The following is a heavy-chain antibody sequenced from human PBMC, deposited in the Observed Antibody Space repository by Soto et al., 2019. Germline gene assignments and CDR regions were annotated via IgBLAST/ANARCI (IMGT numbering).Heavy chain of an antibody. CDR1: GFTISSYW. J-gene: IGHJ4*02. D-gene: IGHD5-12*01. CDR2: IKQDGSER. CDR3: ARWDNGYDF. Sequence: EVQLVESGGTLVQPGESLRLSCAASGFTISSYWMSWVRQAPGKGLEWVANIKQDGSERYYMGSVNGRFTISRDNAKNSLYLQMSSLTVEDTAVYYRARWDNGYDFGGQGTLVTISS. V-gene: IGHV3-7*01.